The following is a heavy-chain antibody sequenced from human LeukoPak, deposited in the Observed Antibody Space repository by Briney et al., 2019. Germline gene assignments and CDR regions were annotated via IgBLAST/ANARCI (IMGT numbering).Heavy chain of an antibody. J-gene: IGHJ1*01. CDR3: AKGGVVAATPEYFQH. V-gene: IGHV3-30-3*01. Sequence: PGGSLRLSCAASGFTFSSYAMHWVRQAPGKGLEWVAVISYDGSNKYYADSVKGRFTISRDNSKNTLYLQMNSLRAEDTAVYYCAKGGVVAATPEYFQHWGQGTLVTVSS. CDR2: ISYDGSNK. CDR1: GFTFSSYA. D-gene: IGHD2-15*01.